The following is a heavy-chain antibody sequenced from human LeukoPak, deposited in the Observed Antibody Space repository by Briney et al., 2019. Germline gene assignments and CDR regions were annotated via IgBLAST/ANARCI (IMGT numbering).Heavy chain of an antibody. CDR1: GYTFISYD. CDR3: ARDRGSSSLVYYYGMDV. Sequence: GASVKVSCRASGYTFISYDINWVRQATGQGLEWMGWMNPNSGSTGYAQKFQGRVTITRDTSISTVYMEVSSLRSEDTAVYYCARDRGSSSLVYYYGMDVWGQGTTVTVSS. CDR2: MNPNSGST. J-gene: IGHJ6*02. D-gene: IGHD6-13*01. V-gene: IGHV1-8*01.